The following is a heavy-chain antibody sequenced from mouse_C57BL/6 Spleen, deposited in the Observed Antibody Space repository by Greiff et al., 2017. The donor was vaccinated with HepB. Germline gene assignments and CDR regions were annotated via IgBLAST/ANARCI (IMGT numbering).Heavy chain of an antibody. CDR2: INPRSGNT. D-gene: IGHD2-4*01. V-gene: IGHV1-81*01. J-gene: IGHJ1*03. CDR3: ARDDYDYFDV. CDR1: GYTFTSYC. Sequence: QVQLQQSGAELARPGASVKLSCKASGYTFTSYCISWVKQRPGQGLEWIGDINPRSGNTNYNEKFKGKATLTADKSSSTAYMELRSLTSEDSAVYFCARDDYDYFDVWGTGTTVTVSS.